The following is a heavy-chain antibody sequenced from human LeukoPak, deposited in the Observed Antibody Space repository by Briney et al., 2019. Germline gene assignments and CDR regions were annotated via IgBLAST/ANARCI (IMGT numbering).Heavy chain of an antibody. Sequence: SETLSLTCAVYGGSFSGYYWSWIRQPPGKGLEWIGEIDHSGSTNYNPSLKSRVTISVDTSKNQFSLKLSSVTAADTAVYYCARGPLSRDSYKGSGPFYYYYMDVWGKGTTVTVSS. D-gene: IGHD5-24*01. J-gene: IGHJ6*03. CDR3: ARGPLSRDSYKGSGPFYYYYMDV. CDR2: IDHSGST. CDR1: GGSFSGYY. V-gene: IGHV4-34*01.